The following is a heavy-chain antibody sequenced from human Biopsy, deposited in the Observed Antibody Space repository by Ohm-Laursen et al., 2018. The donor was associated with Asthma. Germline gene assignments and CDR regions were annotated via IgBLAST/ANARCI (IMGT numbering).Heavy chain of an antibody. Sequence: TQTLTLTCTFSGFSLTTTGVGVAWIRQPPGKALEWLARIYWDDDKRYSSSLKSRLTITKDTSKNQVVLTMTNMDPVDTATHYCAHRLCIGGACYDAFDIWGQGTMVTVSS. V-gene: IGHV2-5*02. CDR1: GFSLTTTGVG. J-gene: IGHJ3*02. CDR2: IYWDDDK. CDR3: AHRLCIGGACYDAFDI. D-gene: IGHD2-8*02.